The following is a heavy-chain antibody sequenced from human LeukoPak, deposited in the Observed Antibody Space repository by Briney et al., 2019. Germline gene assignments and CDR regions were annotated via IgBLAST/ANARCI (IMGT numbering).Heavy chain of an antibody. V-gene: IGHV3-9*01. CDR2: ISWNSGSI. CDR3: AKEARIGYYFDY. CDR1: GFTFDGYA. J-gene: IGHJ4*02. Sequence: PGRSLRLSCAASGFTFDGYAMHWVRQAPGKGLEWVSGISWNSGSIGYADSVKGRFTISRDNAKNSLYLQMNSLRAEDTALYYCAKEARIGYYFDYWGQGTLVTVSS. D-gene: IGHD3-22*01.